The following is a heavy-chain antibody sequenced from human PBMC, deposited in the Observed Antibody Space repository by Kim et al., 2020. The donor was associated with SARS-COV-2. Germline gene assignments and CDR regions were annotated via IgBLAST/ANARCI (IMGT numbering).Heavy chain of an antibody. CDR3: ARDRRYSLDY. CDR2: IKEDGTEK. D-gene: IGHD2-15*01. CDR1: GFSFTTNW. J-gene: IGHJ4*02. V-gene: IGHV3-7*01. Sequence: GGSLRLSCVVSGFSFTTNWMSWVRQAPGKGLEWVAKIKEDGTEKYYGYSVEGRFTISRDNAKNSLYLQMNSLSAEDTAVYYCARDRRYSLDYWGQRTLVTVT.